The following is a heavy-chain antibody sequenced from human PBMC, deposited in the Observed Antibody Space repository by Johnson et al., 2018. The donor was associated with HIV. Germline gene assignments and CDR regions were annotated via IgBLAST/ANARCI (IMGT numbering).Heavy chain of an antibody. J-gene: IGHJ3*02. D-gene: IGHD2/OR15-2a*01. CDR3: ASEASFAPRPETAFDI. V-gene: IGHV3-30*04. CDR1: GFTFSSYA. Sequence: QVQLVESGGGVVRPGGSLRLSCAASGFTFSSYAMHWVRQAPGKGLEWVAVISYDGSNKYYADPVKGRFTISRDNSKNTLFLQMNSLRTEDTAVYFCASEASFAPRPETAFDIWGQGTMVTVSS. CDR2: ISYDGSNK.